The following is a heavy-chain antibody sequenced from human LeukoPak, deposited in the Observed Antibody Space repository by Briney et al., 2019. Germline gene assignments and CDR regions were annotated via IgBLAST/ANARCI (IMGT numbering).Heavy chain of an antibody. Sequence: ASVKVSCKASGYTFTSYYMHWVRQAPGQGLEWMGIINPSGDTTTNTQKFQGRVTMTRDTSTSTVYMELSCLRSEDTAVYYCARSRLERGHFDYWGQGTLVTVSS. CDR3: ARSRLERGHFDY. J-gene: IGHJ4*02. CDR1: GYTFTSYY. D-gene: IGHD5-24*01. CDR2: INPSGDTT. V-gene: IGHV1-46*01.